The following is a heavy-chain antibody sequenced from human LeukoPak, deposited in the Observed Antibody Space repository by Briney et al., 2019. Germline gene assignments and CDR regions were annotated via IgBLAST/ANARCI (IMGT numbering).Heavy chain of an antibody. Sequence: GGSLRLSCAASGFTFSTCSMNWVRQAPGKGLEWVSPITTSSTYIYYADSVKGRFTISRDNAKNSLCLQMNSLRAEDTAVYYCARETPKYASGSHDAFDIWGQGTMVTVSS. CDR1: GFTFSTCS. J-gene: IGHJ3*02. V-gene: IGHV3-21*01. CDR3: ARETPKYASGSHDAFDI. CDR2: ITTSSTYI. D-gene: IGHD3-10*01.